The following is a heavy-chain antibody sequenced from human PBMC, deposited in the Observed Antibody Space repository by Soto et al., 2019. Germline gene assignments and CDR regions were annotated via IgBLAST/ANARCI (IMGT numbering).Heavy chain of an antibody. Sequence: QVQLVESGGGVVQPGRSLRLSCAASGFTFSSYGMHWVRQAPGKGLEWVAVISYDGSNTYYADSVKGRFTISRDNSKNTLYLQKNSLRSEDTAVYYCAKDILWFGELLSYFDYWGQGTLVTVSS. D-gene: IGHD3-10*01. CDR1: GFTFSSYG. V-gene: IGHV3-30*18. CDR3: AKDILWFGELLSYFDY. CDR2: ISYDGSNT. J-gene: IGHJ4*02.